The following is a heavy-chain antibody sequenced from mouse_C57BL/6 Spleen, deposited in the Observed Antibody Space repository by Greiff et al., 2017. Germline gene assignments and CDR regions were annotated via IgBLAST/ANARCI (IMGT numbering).Heavy chain of an antibody. CDR1: GYTFTSYW. V-gene: IGHV1-59*01. D-gene: IGHD2-2*01. CDR3: ARGLLWLQGTFDV. Sequence: QVQLQQPGAELVRPGTSVKLSCKASGYTFTSYWMHWVKQRPGQGLEWIGVIDPSDSYTNYNQKFKGKATLTVDTSSSTAYMQLSSLTSEDSAVYYCARGLLWLQGTFDVWGTGTTVTVSS. J-gene: IGHJ1*03. CDR2: IDPSDSYT.